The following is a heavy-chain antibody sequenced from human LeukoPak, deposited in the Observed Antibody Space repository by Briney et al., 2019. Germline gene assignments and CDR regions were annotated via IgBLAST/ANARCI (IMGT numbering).Heavy chain of an antibody. Sequence: PSETLSLTCTVSGGSISSYYWSWIRQPPGKGLEWTGYIYYSGSTTYNPSLKSRVTISVDTSKNQFSLKLSSVTAAGTAVYYCARAVADAFDIWGQGTMVTVSS. CDR2: IYYSGST. CDR3: ARAVADAFDI. J-gene: IGHJ3*02. V-gene: IGHV4-59*08. CDR1: GGSISSYY. D-gene: IGHD6-19*01.